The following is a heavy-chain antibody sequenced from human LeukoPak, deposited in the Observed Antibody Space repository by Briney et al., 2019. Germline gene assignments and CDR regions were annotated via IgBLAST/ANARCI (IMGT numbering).Heavy chain of an antibody. CDR2: IYYTGST. V-gene: IGHV4-30-4*01. J-gene: IGHJ4*02. D-gene: IGHD3-22*01. CDR3: ASGEPRYSSRIVVGDN. Sequence: SQTLSLTCTVSGGSISIGDYYWTWIRQPPGKGLEWIAYIYYTGSTYYNPSLKSRVTISVDTSKNQFSLKMTSLTAADTAVYYCASGEPRYSSRIVVGDNWGQGTLVTVSS. CDR1: GGSISIGDYY.